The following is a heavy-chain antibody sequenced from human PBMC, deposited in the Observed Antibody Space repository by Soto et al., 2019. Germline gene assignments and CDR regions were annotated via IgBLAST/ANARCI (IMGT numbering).Heavy chain of an antibody. J-gene: IGHJ4*02. CDR1: GGSISSYY. CDR3: ARVSLAARLYYFDY. Sequence: QVQLQESGPGLVKPSETLSLTCTISGGSISSYYWSWIRQPPGKGLEWIGYIYYSGSTNYNPSLKSRVTISVDTSKNQFSLKLSSVTAADTAVYYCARVSLAARLYYFDYWGQGTLVTVSS. D-gene: IGHD6-6*01. CDR2: IYYSGST. V-gene: IGHV4-59*01.